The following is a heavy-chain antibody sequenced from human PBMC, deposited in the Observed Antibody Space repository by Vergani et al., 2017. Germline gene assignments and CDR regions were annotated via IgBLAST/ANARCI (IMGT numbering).Heavy chain of an antibody. CDR3: ARDAYYYDSSGYPELDAFDI. J-gene: IGHJ3*02. CDR2: IDPSDSYT. Sequence: EVQLVQSGAEVKKPGESLRISCKGSGYSFTSYWISWVRQMPGKGLDWMGRIDPSDSYTNYSPSFQGHVTISADKSISTAYLQWSSLKASDTAMYYCARDAYYYDSSGYPELDAFDIWGQGTMVTVSS. CDR1: GYSFTSYW. V-gene: IGHV5-10-1*03. D-gene: IGHD3-22*01.